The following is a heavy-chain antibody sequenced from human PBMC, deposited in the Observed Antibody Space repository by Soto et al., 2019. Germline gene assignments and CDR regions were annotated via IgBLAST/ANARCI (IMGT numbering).Heavy chain of an antibody. Sequence: RGSRRLSCAASGFTFSSYAMSWVRQAPGKGLEWVSAISGSGGSTYYADSVKGRFTISRGNSKNTLYLQMNSLRAEVTAVYYCAKLRITISRFDYWGQGTLVTVSS. CDR1: GFTFSSYA. V-gene: IGHV3-23*01. D-gene: IGHD3-9*01. J-gene: IGHJ4*02. CDR3: AKLRITISRFDY. CDR2: ISGSGGST.